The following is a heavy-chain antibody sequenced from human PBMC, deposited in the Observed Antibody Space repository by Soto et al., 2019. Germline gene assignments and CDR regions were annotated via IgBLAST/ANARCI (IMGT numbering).Heavy chain of an antibody. J-gene: IGHJ4*02. CDR1: GGSISNYY. V-gene: IGHV4-59*01. D-gene: IGHD2-2*01. CDR2: IYYTGST. CDR3: ARCIGQQLPPLD. Sequence: QVQLQESGPGLVKPSETLSLTCTVCGGSISNYYWSWIRQPPGKGLEWIGYIYYTGSTNYNPSLKSRVTISVDTSKNQFSLKLRSVTAADTAVYYCARCIGQQLPPLDWGQGTLVTVSS.